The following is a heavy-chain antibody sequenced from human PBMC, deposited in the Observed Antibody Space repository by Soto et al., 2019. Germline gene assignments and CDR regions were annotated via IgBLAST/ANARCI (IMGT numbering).Heavy chain of an antibody. CDR2: ISHDGGVK. D-gene: IGHD6-19*01. CDR1: GFTFSTTG. CDR3: AKDLYGAGWYNFFDP. Sequence: QVHLVESGGGVVQPGRSLRLSCAASGFTFSTTGMHWVRQAPGKGLEWVAMISHDGGVKHYTDSVKGRFTISRDTSNNTVYLHMNSRRPEDTAMYHCAKDLYGAGWYNFFDPWGQGTLVNVSS. V-gene: IGHV3-30*18. J-gene: IGHJ5*02.